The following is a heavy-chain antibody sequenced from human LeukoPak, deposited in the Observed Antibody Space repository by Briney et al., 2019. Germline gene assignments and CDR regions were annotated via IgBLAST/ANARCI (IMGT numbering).Heavy chain of an antibody. D-gene: IGHD3-10*01. V-gene: IGHV3-7*01. CDR1: GFTFSSYW. CDR2: IKQDGSEK. CDR3: ARDELRNWFDP. J-gene: IGHJ5*02. Sequence: GGSLRLSCAASGFTFSSYWTSWVRQAPGKGLEWVANIKQDGSEKFYVDSVKGRFTISGDNAKNSLYLQMNSLRAEDTAVYYCARDELRNWFDPWGQGTLVTVSS.